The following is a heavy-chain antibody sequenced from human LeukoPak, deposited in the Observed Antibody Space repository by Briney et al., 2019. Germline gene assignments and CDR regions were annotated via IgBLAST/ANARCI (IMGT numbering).Heavy chain of an antibody. CDR2: MNPNSGNT. Sequence: ASVKVSCKASGYTFTSYDINWVRQATGQGLEWMGWMNPNSGNTGYAQKVQGRVAMTRNTSITTAYMELSSLRSEDTAVYYCARGLGRTAMVTRGGVRFDYWGQGTLVTVSS. CDR1: GYTFTSYD. V-gene: IGHV1-8*01. J-gene: IGHJ4*02. D-gene: IGHD5-18*01. CDR3: ARGLGRTAMVTRGGVRFDY.